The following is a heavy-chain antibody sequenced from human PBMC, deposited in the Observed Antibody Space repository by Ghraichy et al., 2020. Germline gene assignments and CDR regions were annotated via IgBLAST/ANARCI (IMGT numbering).Heavy chain of an antibody. Sequence: ESLNISCTVYGGSFSDYYWSWIRQPPGKGLEWIGEITHSGSTNYNPSLKSRVTISVDTSKNQFSLKLSSVTAADTAVYYCARRQGATGYYWGQGTLVTVSS. J-gene: IGHJ4*02. D-gene: IGHD5-12*01. V-gene: IGHV4-34*01. CDR1: GGSFSDYY. CDR2: ITHSGST. CDR3: ARRQGATGYY.